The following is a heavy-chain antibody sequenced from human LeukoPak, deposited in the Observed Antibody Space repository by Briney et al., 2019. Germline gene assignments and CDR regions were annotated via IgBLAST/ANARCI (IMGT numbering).Heavy chain of an antibody. CDR2: IYYSGST. J-gene: IGHJ6*03. CDR3: ARVSVTTYYFYYMDV. V-gene: IGHV4-59*01. D-gene: IGHD4-17*01. Sequence: SETLSLTCTVSGGSISSYYWTWIRQPPGKGLEWIGYIYYSGSTNYKPSLKSRVSISVDTSKRQFSLKLTSVTAADTAVYYCARVSVTTYYFYYMDVWGKGTTVTFSS. CDR1: GGSISSYY.